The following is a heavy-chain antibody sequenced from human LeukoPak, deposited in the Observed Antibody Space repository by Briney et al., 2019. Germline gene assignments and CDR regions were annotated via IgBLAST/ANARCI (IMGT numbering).Heavy chain of an antibody. Sequence: GGSLRLSCAASGFTVSSNYMSWVRQAPGKGLEWVSVIYSDGSTYYADSVKGRFTISRDNSRDTLYVQMHSLRAEDAAVYYCAKSHSEAQRGYFDYWGQGTPVTVSS. J-gene: IGHJ4*02. D-gene: IGHD5-24*01. CDR2: IYSDGST. CDR3: AKSHSEAQRGYFDY. V-gene: IGHV3-53*01. CDR1: GFTVSSNY.